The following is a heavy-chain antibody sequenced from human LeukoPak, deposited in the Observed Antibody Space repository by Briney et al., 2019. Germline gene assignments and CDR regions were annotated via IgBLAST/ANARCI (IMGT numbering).Heavy chain of an antibody. Sequence: GGSLRLSCAASGFTFSSCLMNWVRQAPGKGLEWVANINQDGSKKNYVDSVKGRFTISRDNAKNSLYLQMNSLRAEDTAVYYCEGAWSWGQGTLVTVSS. D-gene: IGHD6-19*01. V-gene: IGHV3-7*01. CDR3: EGAWS. CDR1: GFTFSSCL. J-gene: IGHJ5*02. CDR2: INQDGSKK.